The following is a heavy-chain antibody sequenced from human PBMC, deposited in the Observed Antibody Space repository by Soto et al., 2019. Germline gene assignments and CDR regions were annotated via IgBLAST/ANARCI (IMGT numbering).Heavy chain of an antibody. Sequence: EVQLVESGGGLVQPGGSLRLSCAASGFTFSSYSMHWVRQAPGKGLEYVSAISSNGGTTSYANSVKGRFTISRDNSKNNLYLQMGSLRAEDMAVYYCGGYSGDGIWSWGQGTLVTVSS. CDR3: GGYSGDGIWS. CDR2: ISSNGGTT. J-gene: IGHJ5*02. V-gene: IGHV3-64*01. D-gene: IGHD1-26*01. CDR1: GFTFSSYS.